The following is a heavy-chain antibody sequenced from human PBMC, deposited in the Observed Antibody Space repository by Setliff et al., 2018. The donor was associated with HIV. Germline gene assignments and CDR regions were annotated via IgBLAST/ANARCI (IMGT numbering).Heavy chain of an antibody. CDR1: GDSISTGSYH. Sequence: SETLSLTCNVSGDSISTGSYHWVWIRQPPGRGLEWIGSIYYSGSTAYNWSLKSRVTISVDTSKNQFSLKLNSVTAADTALYYCARARRGLHFDYWGQGTPVTVSS. V-gene: IGHV4-39*07. CDR2: IYYSGST. CDR3: ARARRGLHFDY. D-gene: IGHD5-18*01. J-gene: IGHJ4*02.